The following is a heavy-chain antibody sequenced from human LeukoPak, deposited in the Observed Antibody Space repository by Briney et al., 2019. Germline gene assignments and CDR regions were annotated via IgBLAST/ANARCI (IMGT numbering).Heavy chain of an antibody. CDR2: INRDGSST. CDR3: ARPSEATTYYFDY. V-gene: IGHV3-74*01. Sequence: GGSLRLSCAASGFTFSSYWMHWVRQAPGKGLVWVSRINRDGSSTSYADSVKGRFTISRDNAKNTLYLQMNSLRAEDTAVYYCARPSEATTYYFDYWGQGTLVTVSS. CDR1: GFTFSSYW. D-gene: IGHD5-12*01. J-gene: IGHJ4*02.